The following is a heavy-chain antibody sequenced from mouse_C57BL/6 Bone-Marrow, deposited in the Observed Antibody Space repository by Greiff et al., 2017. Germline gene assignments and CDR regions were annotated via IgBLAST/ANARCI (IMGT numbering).Heavy chain of an antibody. V-gene: IGHV5-4*01. D-gene: IGHD3-2*02. CDR2: ISDGGSYT. Sequence: VMLVASGGGLVKPGGSLKLSCAASGFTFSSYAMSWVRQTPATRLAWVATISDGGSYTYYPDNVKGRFTISRDNAKNHLYLQMSHLKSEDTAMYYCARDGETAQAFYAMDYWGQGTSVTVSS. CDR3: ARDGETAQAFYAMDY. CDR1: GFTFSSYA. J-gene: IGHJ4*01.